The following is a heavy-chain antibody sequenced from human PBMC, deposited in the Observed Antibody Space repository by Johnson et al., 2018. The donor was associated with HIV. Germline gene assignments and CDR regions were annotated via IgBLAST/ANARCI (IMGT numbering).Heavy chain of an antibody. CDR1: GFPFSTYA. V-gene: IGHV3-64*01. CDR2: ISSDGGST. Sequence: VQLVESGGGLVQPGGSLRLSCTVSGFPFSTYAMHWVRQAPGKGLEYVSAISSDGGSTYYANSVKGTFTISRDNSKNTLYLQMGSLRAEDMAVYYFARPTLSFQWELQGGIDAFDIWGQGTMVTVSS. CDR3: ARPTLSFQWELQGGIDAFDI. D-gene: IGHD1-26*01. J-gene: IGHJ3*02.